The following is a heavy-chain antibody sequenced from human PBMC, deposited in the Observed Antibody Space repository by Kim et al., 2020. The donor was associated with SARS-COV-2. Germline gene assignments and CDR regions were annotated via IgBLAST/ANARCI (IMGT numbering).Heavy chain of an antibody. CDR2: VSGDGSTT. CDR1: GFSMSDYW. Sequence: GGSLRLSCIASGFSMSDYWINWVRQAPGKGLVWVARVSGDGSTTHYADSVKGRFAIFRDDAKNTLYLAINSLGADDTARYYGARGAFYSGMGVWGQGTTVTVSS. J-gene: IGHJ6*02. V-gene: IGHV3-74*01. CDR3: ARGAFYSGMGV.